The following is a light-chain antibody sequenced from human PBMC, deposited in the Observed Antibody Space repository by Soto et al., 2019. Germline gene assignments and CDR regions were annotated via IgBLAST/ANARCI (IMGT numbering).Light chain of an antibody. CDR3: RHRYNWPPLT. V-gene: IGKV3-11*01. J-gene: IGKJ1*01. Sequence: EFELPQSRSTLSLSPSGRATLSCRAIQRNTFRLAWDQQQPSQAPTLLIDDAANRATGVPARFSGSGSGTDFTLTISNLEPEHFAVYYCRHRYNWPPLTFGQGTKVDIK. CDR1: QRNTFR. CDR2: DAA.